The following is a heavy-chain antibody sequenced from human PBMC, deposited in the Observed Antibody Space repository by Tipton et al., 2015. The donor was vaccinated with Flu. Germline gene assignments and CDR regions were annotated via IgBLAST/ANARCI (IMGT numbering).Heavy chain of an antibody. D-gene: IGHD1-26*01. Sequence: SLRLSCAASGFTFRTNGMHWVRQAPGKGLEWVAHIRSDETTGYADSVKGRFTISRDNSKDMLYLQMNRLRIEDTAVFYCAKSGGFDFWNQGALVIVSS. CDR3: AKSGGFDF. CDR2: IRSDETTG. CDR1: GFTFRTNG. J-gene: IGHJ4*02. V-gene: IGHV3-30*02.